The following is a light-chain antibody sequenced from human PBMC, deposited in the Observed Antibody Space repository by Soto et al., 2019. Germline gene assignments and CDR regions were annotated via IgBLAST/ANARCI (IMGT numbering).Light chain of an antibody. Sequence: QSALTQPASVSGSPGQSITISCTGTSSDVGGYNYVSWYQQHPGKAPKLMIYDVYNRPSGISNRSSGSKSGNTASLTISGLQAEDEADYYCSSYTSSSTVVFGGGTKLTVL. CDR2: DVY. J-gene: IGLJ2*01. V-gene: IGLV2-14*01. CDR1: SSDVGGYNY. CDR3: SSYTSSSTVV.